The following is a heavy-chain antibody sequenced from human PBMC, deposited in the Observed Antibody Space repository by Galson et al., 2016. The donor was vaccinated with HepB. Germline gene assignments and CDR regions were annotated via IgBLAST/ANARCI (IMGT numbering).Heavy chain of an antibody. D-gene: IGHD3-22*01. CDR3: ARVPNYYNSSGYGSFDY. J-gene: IGHJ4*02. CDR2: IIPIFGTT. CDR1: GGTFSSYA. V-gene: IGHV1-69*13. Sequence: SVKVSCKASGGTFSSYAISWVRQAPGQGLEWMGGIIPIFGTTNYAQKFQGRVTIIADESTSTAYMELSSLRSEDTAVYYCARVPNYYNSSGYGSFDYWGQGTLVTVSS.